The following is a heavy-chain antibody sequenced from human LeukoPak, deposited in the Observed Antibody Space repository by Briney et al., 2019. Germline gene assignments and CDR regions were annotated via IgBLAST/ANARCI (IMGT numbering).Heavy chain of an antibody. V-gene: IGHV3-30*04. CDR1: GFSFSNFA. CDR3: ARARGRWHLLPLDF. CDR2: ISHDGGTK. D-gene: IGHD1-26*01. Sequence: GGTLRLSCAASGFSFSNFAIHWVRQAPGKGLESLAVISHDGGTKHYADSVKGRFTISRDNSNNSLSLQMNSLRAEDTAVYYCARARGRWHLLPLDFWGQGTLVTVSS. J-gene: IGHJ4*02.